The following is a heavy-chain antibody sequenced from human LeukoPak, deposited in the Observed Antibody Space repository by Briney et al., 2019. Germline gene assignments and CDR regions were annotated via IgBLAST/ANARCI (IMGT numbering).Heavy chain of an antibody. CDR3: ARTYCGGDCYSSRGWFDP. Sequence: SVKVSCKASGYTFTNYTISWVRQAPGHGLEWMGGIIPIFATANYAQRFQGKVTITADKSTSTAYMELSSLRSEDTAVYYCARTYCGGDCYSSRGWFDPWGQGTLVTVSS. CDR1: GYTFTNYT. V-gene: IGHV1-69*06. D-gene: IGHD2-21*02. J-gene: IGHJ5*02. CDR2: IIPIFATA.